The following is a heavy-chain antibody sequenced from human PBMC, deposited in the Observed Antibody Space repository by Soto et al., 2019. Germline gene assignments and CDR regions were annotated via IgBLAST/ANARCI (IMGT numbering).Heavy chain of an antibody. J-gene: IGHJ5*02. D-gene: IGHD1-26*01. CDR2: ISYDGSNK. CDR3: AREASSGSYDH. CDR1: GFTFSSYA. Sequence: PGWSLRLSCAASGFTFSSYAMSWVRQAPGKGLEWVAVISYDGSNKYYADSVKGRFTISRDNSKNTLYLQMNSLRAEDTAVYYCAREASSGSYDHWGQGTLYTVSS. V-gene: IGHV3-30-3*01.